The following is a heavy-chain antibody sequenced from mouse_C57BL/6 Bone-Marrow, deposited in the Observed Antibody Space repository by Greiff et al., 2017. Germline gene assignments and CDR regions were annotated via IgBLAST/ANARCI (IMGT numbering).Heavy chain of an antibody. J-gene: IGHJ4*01. CDR3: ARRLRLYYYAMDY. CDR2: IYPSDSET. D-gene: IGHD2-4*01. CDR1: GYTFTSYW. V-gene: IGHV1-61*01. Sequence: QVQLQQPGAELVRPGSSVKLSCKASGYTFTSYWMDWVKQRPGKGLEWIGNIYPSDSETHYNQKFKDKATLTVDKSSSTAYMQLSSLTSEDSAVYYCARRLRLYYYAMDYWGQGTSVTVSS.